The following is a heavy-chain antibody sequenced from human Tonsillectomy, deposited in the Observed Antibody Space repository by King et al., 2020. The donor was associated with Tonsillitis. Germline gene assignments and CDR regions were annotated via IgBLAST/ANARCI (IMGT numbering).Heavy chain of an antibody. Sequence: VQLVESGGGLVQPGGSLRLSCSASGFTFSSYDMHWVRQAPGKGLEYVSGISTTGGSTGYADSVKGRFTIPRDNSKNTLYLQMSSLRPEDTAVYYCVKDPWGAAPGDYWGQGTLVTVSS. D-gene: IGHD6-13*01. V-gene: IGHV3-64D*06. CDR3: VKDPWGAAPGDY. CDR1: GFTFSSYD. CDR2: ISTTGGST. J-gene: IGHJ4*02.